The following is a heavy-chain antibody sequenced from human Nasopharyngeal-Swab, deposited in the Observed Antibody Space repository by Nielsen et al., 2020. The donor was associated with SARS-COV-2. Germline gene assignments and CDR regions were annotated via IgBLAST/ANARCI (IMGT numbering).Heavy chain of an antibody. Sequence: GESLKISCAASGFSFSTYGMHWVRQSPVKGLEWLTNIWYDGSNKYYADSVKGRFTVSRDNSKNTLFLEMDSLRAEDTAVYYCARGSSAHAFDVWGQGTEVTVSS. J-gene: IGHJ3*01. V-gene: IGHV3-33*01. D-gene: IGHD3-10*01. CDR2: IWYDGSNK. CDR3: ARGSSAHAFDV. CDR1: GFSFSTYG.